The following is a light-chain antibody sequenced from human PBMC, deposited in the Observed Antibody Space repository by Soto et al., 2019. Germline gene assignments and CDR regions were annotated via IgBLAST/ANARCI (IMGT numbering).Light chain of an antibody. J-gene: IGLJ1*01. CDR3: SSYTRSSAYV. CDR2: DVS. V-gene: IGLV2-14*01. CDR1: SSDVGGYNY. Sequence: QSALTQPASVSGSPGQSITISCTGTSSDVGGYNYVSWYQQHPGKAPKLMIYDVSNRPSGVSNRFSGSKSGNTASLTISGLQAEDEGAYYCSSYTRSSAYVFGTGTKLTVL.